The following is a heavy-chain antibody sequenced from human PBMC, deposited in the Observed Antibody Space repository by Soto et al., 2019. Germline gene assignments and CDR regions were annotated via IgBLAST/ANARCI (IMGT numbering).Heavy chain of an antibody. CDR3: AKGENHEIRLKFILNYFDY. V-gene: IGHV3-23*01. CDR2: ISGSGGST. D-gene: IGHD3-16*01. J-gene: IGHJ4*02. CDR1: GFTFSSYA. Sequence: HPGGSRRLSCAASGFTFSSYAMSWVRQAPGKGLEWVSAISGSGGSTYYADSVKGRFTISRDNSKNTLYLQMNSLRAEDTAVYYCAKGENHEIRLKFILNYFDYWGQGTLVTVSS.